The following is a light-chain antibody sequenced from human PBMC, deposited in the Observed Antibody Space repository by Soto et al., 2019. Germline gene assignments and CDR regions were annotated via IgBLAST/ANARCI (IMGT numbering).Light chain of an antibody. J-gene: IGKJ3*01. CDR2: HAS. CDR1: QAISDY. V-gene: IGKV1-33*01. Sequence: DIQMTQSPSSLSASVGDRVTITCQASQAISDYLNWYQQKPGKAPNVLIYHASNSESGFPSRYSGSGSGTHFTFTITSLQPEDIATYYCQQYANVPPTFGPGTTVNI. CDR3: QQYANVPPT.